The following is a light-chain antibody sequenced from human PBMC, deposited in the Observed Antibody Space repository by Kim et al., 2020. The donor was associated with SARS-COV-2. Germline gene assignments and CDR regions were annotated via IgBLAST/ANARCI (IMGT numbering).Light chain of an antibody. CDR3: QSYDSSLSGSGV. CDR1: RHNTGAVYD. V-gene: IGLV1-40*01. CDR2: GNS. J-gene: IGLJ1*01. Sequence: VPGSCTCVRHNTGAVYDLHWYQQLPGSAPKPLIYGNSNRPSGVPDRFSGAKSGTSASLAITGLQAEDEADYYCQSYDSSLSGSGVFGTGTKVTVL.